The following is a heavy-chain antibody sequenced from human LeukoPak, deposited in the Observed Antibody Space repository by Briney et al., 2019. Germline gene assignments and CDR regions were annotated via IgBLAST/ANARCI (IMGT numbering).Heavy chain of an antibody. CDR2: IYTSGST. CDR3: ARDIKYYYDSSGYVAAFDI. CDR1: GGSISSYY. J-gene: IGHJ3*02. Sequence: PSETLSLTCTVSGGSISSYYWSWIGQPAGKGLEWIGRIYTSGSTNYNPSLKSRVTMSVDTSKNQFSLKLSSVTAADTAVYYCARDIKYYYDSSGYVAAFDIWGQGTMVTVSS. V-gene: IGHV4-4*07. D-gene: IGHD3-22*01.